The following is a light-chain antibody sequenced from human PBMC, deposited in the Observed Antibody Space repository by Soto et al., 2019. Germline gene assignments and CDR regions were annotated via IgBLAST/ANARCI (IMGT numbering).Light chain of an antibody. CDR1: SSDIGSYDL. V-gene: IGLV2-23*01. Sequence: QSALTQPASVSGSPGQLITISCTGTSSDIGSYDLVSWYQHHPARAPKLIIYEGSKRPSGVSMRFSGSKSGYTASLTISGLQAEDEADYFCCSYAGSVTYVVFGGGTKLTVL. J-gene: IGLJ2*01. CDR2: EGS. CDR3: CSYAGSVTYVV.